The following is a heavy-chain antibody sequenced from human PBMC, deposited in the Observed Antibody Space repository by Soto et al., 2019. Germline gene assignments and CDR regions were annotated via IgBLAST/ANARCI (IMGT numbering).Heavy chain of an antibody. CDR1: GGSFSSYS. Sequence: QVQLGQSGAEVKNPGSSVKVSCKASGGSFSSYSINWVRQAPGQGLEWVGRIIPVFGTTNIAQKFQGRLTITADESTRTAYMELSSLKSEDTAVYYCARGETTVIYFDYWGQGTLVTVSS. D-gene: IGHD4-17*01. CDR2: IIPVFGTT. J-gene: IGHJ4*02. CDR3: ARGETTVIYFDY. V-gene: IGHV1-69*18.